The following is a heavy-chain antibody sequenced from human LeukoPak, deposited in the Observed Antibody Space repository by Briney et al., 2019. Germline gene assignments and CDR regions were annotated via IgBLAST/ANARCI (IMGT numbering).Heavy chain of an antibody. CDR3: VRHTTSGWYQVVY. V-gene: IGHV4-59*01. J-gene: IGHJ4*02. CDR2: ITYSGST. D-gene: IGHD6-19*01. CDR1: GGSISNYY. Sequence: SETLSLTCTVSGGSISNYYRSWIRQPPGKGLEWIGFITYSGSTDHNPSLKSRVTISVDASKNQFSLKLTSVTAADTAVYYCVRHTTSGWYQVVYWGQGTLVTVSS.